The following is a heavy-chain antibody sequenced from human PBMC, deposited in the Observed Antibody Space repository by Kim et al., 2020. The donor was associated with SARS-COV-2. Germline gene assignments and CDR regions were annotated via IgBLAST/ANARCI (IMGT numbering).Heavy chain of an antibody. V-gene: IGHV4-61*01. CDR1: GGSVSSGSYY. Sequence: SETLSLTCTVSGGSVSSGSYYWSWIRQPPGKGLEWIGYIYYSGSTNYNPSLKSRVTISVDTSKNQFSLKLSSVTAADTAVYYCARERGASMITFGGVIVLSDHGTDVWAQGTTVPV. CDR2: IYYSGST. J-gene: IGHJ6*02. CDR3: ARERGASMITFGGVIVLSDHGTDV. D-gene: IGHD3-16*02.